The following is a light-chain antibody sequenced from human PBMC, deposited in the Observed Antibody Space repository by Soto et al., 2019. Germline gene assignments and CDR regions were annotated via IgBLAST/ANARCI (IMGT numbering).Light chain of an antibody. CDR1: KLGDKY. CDR3: QAWDSSTVV. Sequence: SYELTQPPSVSVSPGQTASITCSGDKLGDKYACWYQQKPGQSPVLVIYQDSKRPSAIPERLSGSNSGNTATLTISGTQAMDEADYYCQAWDSSTVVFGGGTKVTVL. V-gene: IGLV3-1*01. J-gene: IGLJ2*01. CDR2: QDS.